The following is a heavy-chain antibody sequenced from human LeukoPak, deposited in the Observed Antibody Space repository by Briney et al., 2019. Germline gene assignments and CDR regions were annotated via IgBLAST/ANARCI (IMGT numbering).Heavy chain of an antibody. CDR2: TKPDGSAE. CDR1: GFSFRNYW. D-gene: IGHD2-15*01. V-gene: IGHV3-7*01. J-gene: IGHJ4*02. CDR3: ARDGGLHTNFDY. Sequence: GGSLRLSRAASGFSFRNYWMGWVRQAPGKGLEWVANTKPDGSAEYYADSVRGRFTASRDNAKNLLYLQMNRLRAEDTAVYYCARDGGLHTNFDYWGQGTLLTVSS.